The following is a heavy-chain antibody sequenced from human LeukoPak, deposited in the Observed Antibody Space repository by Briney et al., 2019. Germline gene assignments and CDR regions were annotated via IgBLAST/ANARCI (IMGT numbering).Heavy chain of an antibody. J-gene: IGHJ4*02. CDR2: ISSTGNYI. CDR1: GFVFSGYD. CDR3: ARGGSYQFEF. Sequence: GGSLRLSCTASGFVFSGYDMNWVRQAPGKGLEWVSSISSTGNYIYDAGSVKGRFTISRDNAEKSLSLQMDSLRDEDTAVYYCARGGSYQFEFWGQGTLATVS. V-gene: IGHV3-21*01.